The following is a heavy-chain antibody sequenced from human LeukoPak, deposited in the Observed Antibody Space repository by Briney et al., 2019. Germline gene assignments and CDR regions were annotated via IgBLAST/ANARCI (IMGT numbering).Heavy chain of an antibody. J-gene: IGHJ3*02. V-gene: IGHV1-2*02. CDR1: GYTLTGYY. Sequence: ASVKVSCKASGYTLTGYYMNWVRQAPGQGLEWMGWINPNSGGTNYAQRFQDRVTMTRDTSISTAYMELSRLRSDDTAVYFCARVQTGADPYDVFDIWGQGTMVTVSP. D-gene: IGHD7-27*01. CDR2: INPNSGGT. CDR3: ARVQTGADPYDVFDI.